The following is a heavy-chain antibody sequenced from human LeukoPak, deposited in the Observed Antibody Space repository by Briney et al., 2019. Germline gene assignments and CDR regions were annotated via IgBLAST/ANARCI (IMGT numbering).Heavy chain of an antibody. CDR1: GGTFSSYA. CDR3: ATNSHPYQLLPYYYYYMDV. Sequence: SVKVSCKASGGTFSSYAISWVRQAPGQGLEWMGTIIPILEKANYAQKFQGRVTMTEDTSTDTAYMELSSLRSEDTAVYYCATNSHPYQLLPYYYYYMDVWGKGTTVTVSS. V-gene: IGHV1-69*04. J-gene: IGHJ6*03. CDR2: IIPILEKA. D-gene: IGHD2-2*01.